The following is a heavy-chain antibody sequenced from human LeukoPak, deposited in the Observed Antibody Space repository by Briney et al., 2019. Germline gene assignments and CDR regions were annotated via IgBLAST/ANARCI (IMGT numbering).Heavy chain of an antibody. CDR3: ARGQVPAARGYNWFDP. V-gene: IGHV4-34*01. CDR2: INARGDT. J-gene: IGHJ5*02. Sequence: SETLSLTCAVYGWSFNDYYWNWIRQPPGKGLEWIGEINARGDTNYNPSLKSRVNVSVDTSKKQFSLRLTSMIAADTALYYCARGQVPAARGYNWFDPWGQGTLVTVSS. CDR1: GWSFNDYY. D-gene: IGHD2-2*01.